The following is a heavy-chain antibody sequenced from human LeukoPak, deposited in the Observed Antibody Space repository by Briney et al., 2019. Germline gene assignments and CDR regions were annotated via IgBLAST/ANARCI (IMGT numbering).Heavy chain of an antibody. D-gene: IGHD2-2*01. CDR2: ISGSGVST. Sequence: GGSLRLSCTASGFTFSTYAMNWVRQAPGKGPEWVSGISGSGVSTYYADSVKGRFTISRDNSNNTLYLQMGSLGAEDTAVYYCAKDWGMGDQLLRIDYWGQGTLVTVSS. CDR3: AKDWGMGDQLLRIDY. J-gene: IGHJ4*02. CDR1: GFTFSTYA. V-gene: IGHV3-23*01.